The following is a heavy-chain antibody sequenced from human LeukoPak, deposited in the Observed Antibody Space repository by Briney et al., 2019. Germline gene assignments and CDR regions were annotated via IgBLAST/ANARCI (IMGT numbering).Heavy chain of an antibody. CDR2: ILYDGSNK. CDR1: GFTFSSYG. D-gene: IGHD3-22*01. V-gene: IGHV3-33*06. J-gene: IGHJ4*02. CDR3: AKDEYYDLSTFHSHFDC. Sequence: RGSLRLSCAASGFTFSSYGMHWVRQAPGKGLEWVAAILYDGSNKYYADSVKGRFTISRDNSKNTLRLQMNSLRAEDTAVYYCAKDEYYDLSTFHSHFDCWGQGTLVTVSS.